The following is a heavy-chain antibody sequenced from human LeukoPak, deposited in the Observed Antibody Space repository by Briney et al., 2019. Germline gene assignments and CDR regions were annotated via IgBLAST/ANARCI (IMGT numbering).Heavy chain of an antibody. D-gene: IGHD2-15*01. CDR2: INSDGSST. Sequence: PGGSLRLSCAASGFTFSSYSMYWVRQAPGKGLVWVSRINSDGSSTSYADSVKGRFTISRDNAKNTLYLQMNSLRAEDTAVYYCVRDRGGGTRFDPWGQGTLVIV. V-gene: IGHV3-74*01. CDR3: VRDRGGGTRFDP. CDR1: GFTFSSYS. J-gene: IGHJ5*02.